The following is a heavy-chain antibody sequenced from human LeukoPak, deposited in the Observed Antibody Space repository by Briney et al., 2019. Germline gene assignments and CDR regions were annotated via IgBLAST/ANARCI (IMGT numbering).Heavy chain of an antibody. CDR1: GFTFTNYA. Sequence: PGKSLRLSCAASGFTFTNYAMHWVRQAPGKRLEWVAVISNDGNNEFYADSVKSRFNISRDTSKNTLYLQLGSLRAEDTALYYCTRVLYSTTWSPYSWGQGTLVTVSS. CDR3: TRVLYSTTWSPYS. D-gene: IGHD6-13*01. J-gene: IGHJ5*02. CDR2: ISNDGNNE. V-gene: IGHV3-30*04.